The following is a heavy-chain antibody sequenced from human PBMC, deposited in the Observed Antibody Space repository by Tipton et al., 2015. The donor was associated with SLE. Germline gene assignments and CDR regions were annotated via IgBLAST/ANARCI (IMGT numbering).Heavy chain of an antibody. CDR3: AREFGVVMPPDI. J-gene: IGHJ3*02. D-gene: IGHD3-3*01. CDR2: INHSGST. V-gene: IGHV4-34*01. Sequence: TLSLTCAVYGGSFSGYYWSWIRQPPGKGLEWIGEINHSGSTNYNPSLKSRVTISVDTSRNQFSLKLSSVTAADTAVYYGAREFGVVMPPDIWGQGTMVTVSS. CDR1: GGSFSGYY.